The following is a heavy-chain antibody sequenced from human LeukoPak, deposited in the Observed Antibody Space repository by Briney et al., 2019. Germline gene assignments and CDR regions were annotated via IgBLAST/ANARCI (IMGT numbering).Heavy chain of an antibody. CDR1: GFTFSSYS. J-gene: IGHJ4*02. CDR3: ARDVFGSEYPFDF. CDR2: ISTSSSYI. D-gene: IGHD2-2*01. Sequence: GGSLRLSCAGSGFTFSSYSMNWVRQAPGKGLEWVSSISTSSSYIYYADSLKGRFTISRDNARNSLYLHTNSLRAEDTAVYYCARDVFGSEYPFDFWGQGTLVTVSS. V-gene: IGHV3-21*01.